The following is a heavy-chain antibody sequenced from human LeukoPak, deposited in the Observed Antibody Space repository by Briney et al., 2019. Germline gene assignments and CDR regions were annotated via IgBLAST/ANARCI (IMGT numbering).Heavy chain of an antibody. V-gene: IGHV3-23*01. J-gene: IGHJ4*02. CDR1: GFTFYTYA. D-gene: IGHD2-21*01. CDR2: ISGSGDNI. Sequence: GGSLRLSCAAPGFTFYTYAMTWVRQAPGKGLEWVSSISGSGDNIYYADSVKGRFTVSRDNSKNTLYLQMNSLRAEDTAVYYCAKDQFRGRGTNFDYWGQGTLVTVSS. CDR3: AKDQFRGRGTNFDY.